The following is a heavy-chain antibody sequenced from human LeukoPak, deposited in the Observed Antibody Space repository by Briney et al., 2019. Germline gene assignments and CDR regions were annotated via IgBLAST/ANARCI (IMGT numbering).Heavy chain of an antibody. D-gene: IGHD4-23*01. V-gene: IGHV3-9*01. Sequence: GGSLRLSCAASGFTVDNYALHWVRQAPGKGLEWVSGISWDSANIGYADSVKGRFTTSRDNSKNTLYLQMNSLRAEDTAVYYCAKGGPTVVTPKYFQHWGQGTLVTVSS. CDR1: GFTVDNYA. J-gene: IGHJ1*01. CDR2: ISWDSANI. CDR3: AKGGPTVVTPKYFQH.